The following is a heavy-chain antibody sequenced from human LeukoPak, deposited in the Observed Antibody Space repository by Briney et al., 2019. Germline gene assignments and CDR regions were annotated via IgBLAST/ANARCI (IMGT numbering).Heavy chain of an antibody. Sequence: GGSLRLSCAASAITFSTYAMSWARQAPGKGLECVSVISGGAGSTYYADSVKGRFTISRDNSKNTLYLQMNSLRAEDTAVYYCAKDKYNFWSGSNYYYMDAWGKGTTVTVSS. J-gene: IGHJ6*03. CDR3: AKDKYNFWSGSNYYYMDA. V-gene: IGHV3-23*01. CDR2: ISGGAGST. CDR1: AITFSTYA. D-gene: IGHD3-3*01.